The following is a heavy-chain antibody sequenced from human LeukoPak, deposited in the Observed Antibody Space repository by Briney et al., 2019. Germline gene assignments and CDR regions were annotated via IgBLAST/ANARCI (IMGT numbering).Heavy chain of an antibody. CDR3: AVVVVAATGYYFDY. CDR1: GYTFTSYG. CDR2: ISAYNGNT. D-gene: IGHD2-15*01. J-gene: IGHJ4*02. V-gene: IGHV1-18*01. Sequence: ASVKVSCKASGYTFTSYGISWVRQAPGQGLEWMGWISAYNGNTNYAQKLQGRVTMTTDTSTSTAYMELRGLRSDDTAVYYCAVVVVAATGYYFDYWGQGTLVTVSS.